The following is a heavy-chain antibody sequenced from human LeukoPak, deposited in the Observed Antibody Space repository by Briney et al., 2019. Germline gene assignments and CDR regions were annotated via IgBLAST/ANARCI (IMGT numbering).Heavy chain of an antibody. J-gene: IGHJ1*01. Sequence: GAXXXVSCKASGYTFISYGIRWLRQAPGQGVEGMGWISAYNGNTNYAQKLQGRVTMTTDTSTSTAYMELRSLRSDDTAVYYCARKPDATAEYFQHWGQGTLVTVSS. V-gene: IGHV1-18*01. D-gene: IGHD2-15*01. CDR3: ARKPDATAEYFQH. CDR2: ISAYNGNT. CDR1: GYTFISYG.